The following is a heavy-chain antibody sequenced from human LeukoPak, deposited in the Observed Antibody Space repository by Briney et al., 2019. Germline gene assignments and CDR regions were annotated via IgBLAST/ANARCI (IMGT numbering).Heavy chain of an antibody. CDR3: TTVPLGYCSSTSC. Sequence: GGSLRLSCAASGFTFSSYWMSWVRQAPGKGLEWVGRIKSKTDGGTTDYAAPVKGRFTTSRDDSKNTLYLQMNSLKTEDTAVYYCTTVPLGYCSSTSCWGQGTLVTVSS. CDR1: GFTFSSYW. CDR2: IKSKTDGGTT. J-gene: IGHJ4*02. D-gene: IGHD2-2*01. V-gene: IGHV3-15*01.